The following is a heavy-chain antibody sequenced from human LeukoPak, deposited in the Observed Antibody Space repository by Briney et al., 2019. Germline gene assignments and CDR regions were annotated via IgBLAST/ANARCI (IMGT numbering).Heavy chain of an antibody. Sequence: ASVKVSCKVSGYTLTELSMHWVRQAPGKGLEWMGGFDPEDGETIYAQKFQGRVTITTDESTSTAYMELSSLRSEDTAVYYCARDVPVPLARYYYYYMDVWGKGTTVTVSS. CDR1: GYTLTELS. CDR3: ARDVPVPLARYYYYYMDV. V-gene: IGHV1-24*01. CDR2: FDPEDGET. J-gene: IGHJ6*03. D-gene: IGHD6-6*01.